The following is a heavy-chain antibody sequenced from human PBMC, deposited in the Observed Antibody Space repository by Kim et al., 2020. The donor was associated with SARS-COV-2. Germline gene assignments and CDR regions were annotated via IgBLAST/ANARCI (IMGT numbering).Heavy chain of an antibody. D-gene: IGHD3-22*01. CDR3: ATAPAHYYDSSGYSYYYYYGMDV. Sequence: ASVKVSCKVSGYTLTELSMHWVRQAPGKGLGWMGGFDPEDGETIYAQKFQGRVTMTEDTSTDTAYMELSSLRAEDTAVYYCATAPAHYYDSSGYSYYYYYGMDVWGQGTTVTVSS. CDR2: FDPEDGET. V-gene: IGHV1-24*01. CDR1: GYTLTELS. J-gene: IGHJ6*02.